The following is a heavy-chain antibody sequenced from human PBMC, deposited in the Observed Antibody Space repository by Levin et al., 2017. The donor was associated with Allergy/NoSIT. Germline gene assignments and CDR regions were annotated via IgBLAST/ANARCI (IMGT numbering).Heavy chain of an antibody. CDR2: IKSKTDGGTT. Sequence: GGSLRLSCAASGFTFSNAWMSWVRQAPGKGLEWVGRIKSKTDGGTTDYAAPMKGRFTISRDDSKNTLYLQMNSLKTEDTAVYYCTTEGIGSSGWYRGYFDYWGQGTLVTVSS. CDR1: GFTFSNAW. CDR3: TTEGIGSSGWYRGYFDY. D-gene: IGHD6-19*01. V-gene: IGHV3-15*01. J-gene: IGHJ4*02.